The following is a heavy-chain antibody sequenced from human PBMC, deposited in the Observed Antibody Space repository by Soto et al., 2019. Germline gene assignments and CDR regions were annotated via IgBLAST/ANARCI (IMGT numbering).Heavy chain of an antibody. Sequence: GGSLRLSCAASGFTFSSYWMSWVRQAPGKGLEWVSYISSSSSTIYYADSVKGRFTISRDNAKNSLYLQMNSLRAEDTAVYYCASTPVGVVIIHYYYYYMDVWGKGTTVTVSS. D-gene: IGHD3-3*01. CDR1: GFTFSSYW. CDR2: ISSSSSTI. CDR3: ASTPVGVVIIHYYYYYMDV. V-gene: IGHV3-48*01. J-gene: IGHJ6*03.